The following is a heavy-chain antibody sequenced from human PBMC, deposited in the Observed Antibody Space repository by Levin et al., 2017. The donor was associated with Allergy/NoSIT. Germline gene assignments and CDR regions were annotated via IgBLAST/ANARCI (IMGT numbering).Heavy chain of an antibody. Sequence: LSLPCAASGFTFGNYWMSWVRQAPGKGLEWVANIKQDGSEKYYVDSVKGRFTISRDNAKNSLYLQMNSLRAEDTAVYYCNLKRRDYWGQGTLVTVSS. V-gene: IGHV3-7*01. CDR3: NLKRRDY. CDR1: GFTFGNYW. J-gene: IGHJ4*02. CDR2: IKQDGSEK.